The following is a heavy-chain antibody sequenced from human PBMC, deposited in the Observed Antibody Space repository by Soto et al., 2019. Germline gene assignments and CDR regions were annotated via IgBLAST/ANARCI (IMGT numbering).Heavy chain of an antibody. CDR3: ARSRGFATRFASFDL. J-gene: IGHJ4*02. CDR1: GGTFSSYT. CDR2: IVPLVDIV. D-gene: IGHD3-16*01. Sequence: QVQLVQSGAEFKKPGSSVKLSCRASGGTFSSYTLNWVRQAPGQGLQWMGKIVPLVDIVNYEQKLQGRVTITADKSTNTVSMELNSLISEDTAVYYCARSRGFATRFASFDLWGPGTRVTVSS. V-gene: IGHV1-69*02.